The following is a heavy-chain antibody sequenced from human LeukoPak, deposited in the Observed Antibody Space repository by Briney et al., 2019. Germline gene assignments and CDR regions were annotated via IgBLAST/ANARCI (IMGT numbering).Heavy chain of an antibody. D-gene: IGHD6-13*01. J-gene: IGHJ4*02. CDR2: IYYSGST. V-gene: IGHV4-39*01. CDR1: GGSISSSSYY. Sequence: PSETLSLTCTVSGGSISSSSYYWGWIRQPPGKGLVWIGSIYYSGSTYYNPSLKSRVTISVDTSKNQFSLKLSSVTAADTAVYYCASLIAAAGTFDYWGQGTLVTVSS. CDR3: ASLIAAAGTFDY.